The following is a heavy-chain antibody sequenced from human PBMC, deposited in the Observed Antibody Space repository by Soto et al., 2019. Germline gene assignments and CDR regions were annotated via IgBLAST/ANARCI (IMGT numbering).Heavy chain of an antibody. J-gene: IGHJ4*02. CDR1: GSTFSSYG. Sequence: PGGSLRLSCAASGSTFSSYGMHWVRQAPGKGLEWVAVISYDGSNKYYADSVKGRFTISRDNSKNTLYLQMNSLRAEDTAVYYCAKGMRITMVRGVIIGVDYWGQGTLVTVSS. CDR2: ISYDGSNK. CDR3: AKGMRITMVRGVIIGVDY. D-gene: IGHD3-10*01. V-gene: IGHV3-30*18.